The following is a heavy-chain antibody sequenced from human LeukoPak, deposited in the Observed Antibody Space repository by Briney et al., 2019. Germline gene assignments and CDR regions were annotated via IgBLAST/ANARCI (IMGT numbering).Heavy chain of an antibody. CDR1: GFTFSSYW. CDR3: ARSQLGYCSGGSCYPFDY. J-gene: IGHJ4*02. D-gene: IGHD2-15*01. Sequence: GGSLRLSCAASGFTFSSYWMSWVRQAPGRGREWVANIKQDGSEKYYVDSVKGRFTISRDNAKNSLYLQMNSLRAEDTAVYYCARSQLGYCSGGSCYPFDYWGQGTLVTVSS. V-gene: IGHV3-7*01. CDR2: IKQDGSEK.